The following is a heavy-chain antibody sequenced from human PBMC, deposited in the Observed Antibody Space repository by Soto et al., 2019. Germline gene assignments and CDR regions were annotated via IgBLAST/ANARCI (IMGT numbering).Heavy chain of an antibody. Sequence: GGSLRLSCAASGFTLNSYTMNWVRQAPGKGLEWVSGISARGEKTYYADSVKGRFTISRGNSKNTVYLQMNGLRAKDTAVFYCAKALPMYYYDSSGYSDYYYDMDVWGQGTTVTVSS. CDR3: AKALPMYYYDSSGYSDYYYDMDV. J-gene: IGHJ6*02. CDR1: GFTLNSYT. D-gene: IGHD3-22*01. CDR2: ISARGEKT. V-gene: IGHV3-23*01.